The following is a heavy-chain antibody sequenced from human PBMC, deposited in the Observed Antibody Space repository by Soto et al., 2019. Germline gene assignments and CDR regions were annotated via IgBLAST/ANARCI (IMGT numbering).Heavy chain of an antibody. CDR3: ARDEGHCSITNCCPLPY. Sequence: QVQLQESGPGLVKPSGTLSLTCAVSGDSVSNNQWWSWVRQPPGKGLEWIGEIWRGGSTNYTPPLWSRVSISVDFSQNQFALRLSSVTAADTAVYYCARDEGHCSITNCCPLPYWGQGILVPVSS. V-gene: IGHV4-4*02. CDR1: GDSVSNNQW. J-gene: IGHJ4*02. CDR2: IWRGGST. D-gene: IGHD2-2*01.